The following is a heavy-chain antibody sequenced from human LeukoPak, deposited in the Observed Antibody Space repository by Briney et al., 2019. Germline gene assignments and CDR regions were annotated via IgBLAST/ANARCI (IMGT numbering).Heavy chain of an antibody. CDR1: TGLFTGYW. CDR3: ARLTTYSSSRHFDY. J-gene: IGHJ4*02. CDR2: IYPGDSDT. Sequence: GESLKISCKGSTGLFTGYWIGWVRQMPGKGLEWMGIIYPGDSDTRYSPSFQGQVTISADKSISTAYLQWSSLKASDTAMYYCARLTTYSSSRHFDYWGQGTLVTVSS. D-gene: IGHD6-13*01. V-gene: IGHV5-51*01.